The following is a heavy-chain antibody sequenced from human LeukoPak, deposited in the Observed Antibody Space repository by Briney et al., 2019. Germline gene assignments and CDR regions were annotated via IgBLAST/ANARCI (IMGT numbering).Heavy chain of an antibody. CDR2: ISGSGGST. Sequence: GGSLRLSCAASGFTFSSYAMSWVRQAPGKGLEWVSAISGSGGSTYYADSVKGRFTISRDNSKNTLCLQMNSLRAEDTAVYYCAGYPVLRYFDWARHDYWGQGTLVTVSS. D-gene: IGHD3-9*01. V-gene: IGHV3-23*01. CDR3: AGYPVLRYFDWARHDY. J-gene: IGHJ4*02. CDR1: GFTFSSYA.